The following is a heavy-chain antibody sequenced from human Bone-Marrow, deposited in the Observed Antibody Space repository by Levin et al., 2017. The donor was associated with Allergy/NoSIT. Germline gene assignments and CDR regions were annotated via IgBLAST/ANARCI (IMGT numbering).Heavy chain of an antibody. CDR2: ISYSGSA. V-gene: IGHV4-31*03. D-gene: IGHD3-10*01. CDR3: ARDECAWFGECYGMDV. Sequence: SQTLSLTCSVSGDSISRGDYYWSWIRQHPGEGLEWIGFISYSGSAYYNPSLKSRLTVSLDTSKNQFSLKLSSVTVADTAVYYCARDECAWFGECYGMDVWGQGTTVTVSS. J-gene: IGHJ6*02. CDR1: GDSISRGDYY.